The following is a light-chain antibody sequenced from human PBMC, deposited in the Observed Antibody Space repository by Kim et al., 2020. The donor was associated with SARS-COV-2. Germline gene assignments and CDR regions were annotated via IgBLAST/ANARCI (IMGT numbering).Light chain of an antibody. CDR2: GKN. CDR3: NSRDSSGNRGV. Sequence: AVGQTDKITCQGDSLRSYYASWYQQKPGQAPVVVIYGKNNRPSGIPDRFSGSSSGNTASLTITGAQAEDEADYYCNSRDSSGNRGVFGTGTKVTVL. CDR1: SLRSYY. J-gene: IGLJ1*01. V-gene: IGLV3-19*01.